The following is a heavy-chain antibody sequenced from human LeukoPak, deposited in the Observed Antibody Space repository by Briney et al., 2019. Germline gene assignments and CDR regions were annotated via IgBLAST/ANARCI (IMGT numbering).Heavy chain of an antibody. CDR2: ISPSGGST. CDR1: GYTFTSNY. Sequence: ASVKVSCKAFGYTFTSNYMHWVRRAPGQGPEWMGVISPSGGSTTYAQKFQGRVTLTRDMSTSTDYLELSSLRSEDTAVYYCARYYYGSGSYYNGQDYYYYYMDVWGKGTTVTISS. V-gene: IGHV1-46*01. J-gene: IGHJ6*03. CDR3: ARYYYGSGSYYNGQDYYYYYMDV. D-gene: IGHD3-10*01.